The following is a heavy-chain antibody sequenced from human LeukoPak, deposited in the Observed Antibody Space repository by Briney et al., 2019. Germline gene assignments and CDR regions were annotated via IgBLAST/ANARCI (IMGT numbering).Heavy chain of an antibody. D-gene: IGHD3-22*01. J-gene: IGHJ4*02. CDR1: GIIFSDYY. Sequence: RGSPRLSCAASGIIFSDYYTSWIRQAPGKGLEWLSYISGTGGTIYYADSVKGRFTISRDNAKNSLYLQMNSLSAADTAVYYCARIPYDRSGYPLDYCGQGTLVTVSS. CDR2: ISGTGGTI. V-gene: IGHV3-11*04. CDR3: ARIPYDRSGYPLDY.